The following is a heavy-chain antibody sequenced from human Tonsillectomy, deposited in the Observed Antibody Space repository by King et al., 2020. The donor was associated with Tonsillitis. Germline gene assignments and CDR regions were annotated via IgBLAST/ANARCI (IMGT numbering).Heavy chain of an antibody. V-gene: IGHV3-30*02. D-gene: IGHD4/OR15-4a*01. CDR1: GFTFSNYG. J-gene: IGHJ4*02. Sequence: QEQLVQSGGGVVQPGGSLRLSCAASGFTFSNYGMHWVRQAPGKGLEWVAFIRYDGNNKYYADSVKGRLTISRDNSKNTLYLQMNSLIADDTAVYYCAKDVGALDSTNYYYFDYWGQGTLVTVSS. CDR3: AKDVGALDSTNYYYFDY. CDR2: IRYDGNNK.